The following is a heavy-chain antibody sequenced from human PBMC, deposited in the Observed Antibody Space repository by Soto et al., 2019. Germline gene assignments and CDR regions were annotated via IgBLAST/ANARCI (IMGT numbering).Heavy chain of an antibody. CDR1: GGSISSGGYY. Sequence: VSGGSISSGGYYWGWVRQPPGKGLEWIGSIYYSGSTYYNPSLKSRVTISVDTSKNHFSLKLTSVTAADTAVYYCARPGGSGWFYFDSWGQGSQVTVSS. V-gene: IGHV4-39*02. J-gene: IGHJ4*02. CDR3: ARPGGSGWFYFDS. CDR2: IYYSGST. D-gene: IGHD6-13*01.